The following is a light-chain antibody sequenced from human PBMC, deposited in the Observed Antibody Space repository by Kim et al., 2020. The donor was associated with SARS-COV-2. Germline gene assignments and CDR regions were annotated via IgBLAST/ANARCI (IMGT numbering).Light chain of an antibody. CDR3: QQSYSTPI. Sequence: DSQLTQSPSSLSASVGDRVTITCRTSQSLSNYLNWYQQIPGRAPKLLIYAATTLQDGVPSRFSGTTSGTEFTLTITSLRPEDFATYYCQQSYSTPIFGQGTRLEIK. J-gene: IGKJ5*01. V-gene: IGKV1-39*01. CDR2: AAT. CDR1: QSLSNY.